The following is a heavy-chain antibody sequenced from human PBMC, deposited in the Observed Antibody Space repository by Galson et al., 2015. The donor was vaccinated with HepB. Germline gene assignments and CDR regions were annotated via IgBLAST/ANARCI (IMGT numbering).Heavy chain of an antibody. D-gene: IGHD4-17*01. CDR2: LSYDGRSK. J-gene: IGHJ4*02. CDR3: AREYGSSSSFDY. Sequence: SLRLSCAASGFTFSSYAIHWVRQAPGKGLEWVAVLSYDGRSKYYADSVRGRFAISRDSSKNTLYLQINSLRTEDTAVYYCAREYGSSSSFDYWGQGTLVTVSS. V-gene: IGHV3-30*09. CDR1: GFTFSSYA.